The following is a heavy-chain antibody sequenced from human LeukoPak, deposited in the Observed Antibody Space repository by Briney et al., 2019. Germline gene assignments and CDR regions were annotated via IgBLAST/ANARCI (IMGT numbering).Heavy chain of an antibody. D-gene: IGHD3-10*01. CDR1: GVSISSSNSY. CDR3: AKHYMGSYDNRGLDY. CDR2: IYYSGNT. J-gene: IGHJ4*02. Sequence: SETLSLTCTVSGVSISSSNSYWGWIRQPPGKGLEWIGSIYYSGNTYYNASLKSQVSISIDTSKNRFSLKLSSVTAADTAIYYCAKHYMGSYDNRGLDYWGQGILVTVSS. V-gene: IGHV4-39*01.